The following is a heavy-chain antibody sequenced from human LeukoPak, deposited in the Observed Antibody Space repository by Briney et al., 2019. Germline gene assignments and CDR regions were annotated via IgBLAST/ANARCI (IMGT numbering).Heavy chain of an antibody. CDR2: ISHDGSDN. CDR3: AKELYFGSGSYPDY. D-gene: IGHD3-10*01. J-gene: IGHJ4*02. V-gene: IGHV3-30*18. Sequence: GGSLRLSCAASGFTFSSYGMHWVRQAPGKGLEWVAVISHDGSDNHYADSVKGRFTISRDNSKNTVYLQMSSLRPGDTAVYFCAKELYFGSGSYPDYWGQGTLVRVSS. CDR1: GFTFSSYG.